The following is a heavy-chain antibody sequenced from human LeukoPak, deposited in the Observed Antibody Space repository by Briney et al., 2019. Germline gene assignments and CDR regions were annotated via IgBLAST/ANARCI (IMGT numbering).Heavy chain of an antibody. CDR2: ISPTYDI. D-gene: IGHD7-27*01. V-gene: IGHV3-48*02. CDR1: GFIFSSFA. CDR3: ARDHNWGFDY. J-gene: IGHJ4*02. Sequence: GGSLRLSCAASGFIFSSFALNWVRQAPGKGLEWVSYISPTYDIYYSDSVRGRFTISRDNAKNSLYLQMNSLRDEDTAVYYCARDHNWGFDYWGQGTLVAVSS.